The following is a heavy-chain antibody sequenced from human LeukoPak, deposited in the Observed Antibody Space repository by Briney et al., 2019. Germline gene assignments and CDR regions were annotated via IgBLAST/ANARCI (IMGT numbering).Heavy chain of an antibody. Sequence: GGSLRLSCAASGFTFSDYYMSWIRQAPGKELEWLSYITGSGSATYYADSVKGRFTISRDNAKNSLYLQMNGLRAEDTAVYYCAKDSRYSGYDGDAFAIWGQGTMVTVSS. CDR2: ITGSGSAT. D-gene: IGHD5-12*01. V-gene: IGHV3-11*04. CDR1: GFTFSDYY. J-gene: IGHJ3*02. CDR3: AKDSRYSGYDGDAFAI.